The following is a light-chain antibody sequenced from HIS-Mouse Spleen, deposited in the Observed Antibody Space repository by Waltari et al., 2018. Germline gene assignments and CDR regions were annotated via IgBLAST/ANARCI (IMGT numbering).Light chain of an antibody. J-gene: IGKJ4*01. Sequence: DIQMTQSPSSLSASVGDRVTITCQASQDISNYLNWYQQKPGKAPKLLIYDASNLETGVPSMFSGSGSGTDFTFTISSLQPEDIATYYCQQYDNLILTFGGGTKVEIK. CDR2: DAS. V-gene: IGKV1-33*01. CDR1: QDISNY. CDR3: QQYDNLILT.